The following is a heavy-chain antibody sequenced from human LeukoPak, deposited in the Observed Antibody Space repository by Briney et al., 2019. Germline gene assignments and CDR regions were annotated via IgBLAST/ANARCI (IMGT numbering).Heavy chain of an antibody. CDR3: AKVGGIVLAVYYSMDV. J-gene: IGHJ6*03. Sequence: PGGSLRLSCAASGFTFRNYDMHWVRQAPGKGLEWVAFIRFDGSNTHYGDSVKGRFTISRDNSKNTLYLQMNSLRVEDTAVYYCAKVGGIVLAVYYSMDVWGKGTTVTVS. V-gene: IGHV3-30*02. D-gene: IGHD6-19*01. CDR1: GFTFRNYD. CDR2: IRFDGSNT.